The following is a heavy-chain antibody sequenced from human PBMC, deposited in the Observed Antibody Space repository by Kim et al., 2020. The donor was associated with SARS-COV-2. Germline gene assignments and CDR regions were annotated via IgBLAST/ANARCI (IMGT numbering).Heavy chain of an antibody. CDR1: GFTFSSYA. J-gene: IGHJ4*02. CDR2: ISYDGSNK. CDR3: ARPASGSYYSPFDY. Sequence: GGSLRLSCAASGFTFSSYAMHWVRQAPGKGLEWVAVISYDGSNKYYADSVKGRFTISRDNSKNTLYLQMNSLRAEDTAVYYCARPASGSYYSPFDYWGQG. D-gene: IGHD3-10*01. V-gene: IGHV3-30-3*01.